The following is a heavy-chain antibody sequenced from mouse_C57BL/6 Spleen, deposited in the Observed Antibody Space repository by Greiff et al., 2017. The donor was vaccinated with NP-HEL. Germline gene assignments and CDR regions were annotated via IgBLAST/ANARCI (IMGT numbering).Heavy chain of an antibody. CDR1: GYTFTDYN. CDR2: INPNNGGT. D-gene: IGHD2-4*01. CDR3: ARGADYDYDAWFAY. V-gene: IGHV1-18*01. J-gene: IGHJ3*01. Sequence: EVQLQQSGPELVKPGASVKIPCKASGYTFTDYNMDWVKQSHGKSLEWIGDINPNNGGTIYNQKFKGKATLTVDKSSSTAYMELRSLTSEDTAVYYCARGADYDYDAWFAYWGQGTLVTVSA.